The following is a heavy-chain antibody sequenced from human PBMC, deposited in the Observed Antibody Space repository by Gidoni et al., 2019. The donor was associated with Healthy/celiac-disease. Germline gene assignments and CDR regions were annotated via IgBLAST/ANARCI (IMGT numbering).Heavy chain of an antibody. D-gene: IGHD4-17*01. CDR3: ARDVLTSYYGDYEE. CDR2: IYYSGST. V-gene: IGHV4-61*01. Sequence: QVQLQESGPGLVTPSETLSLTCTVSGGSVSSGSYYWSWIRQPPGKGLEWIGYIYYSGSTNYNPSLKSRVTISVDTSKNQFSLKLSSVTAADTAVYYCARDVLTSYYGDYEEWGQGTLVTVSS. J-gene: IGHJ4*02. CDR1: GGSVSSGSYY.